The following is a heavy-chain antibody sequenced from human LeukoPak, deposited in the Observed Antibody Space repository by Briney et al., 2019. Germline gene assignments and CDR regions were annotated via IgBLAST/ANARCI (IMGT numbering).Heavy chain of an antibody. Sequence: PSETLSLTCTVSGGSISSYYWSWIRQPAGKGLEWIGRIYTSGSTNYNPSLKSRVTMSVDTSKNQFSLKLSSVTAADTAVYYCARSPQAIFFDYWAREPWSPSPQ. J-gene: IGHJ4*02. CDR1: GGSISSYY. V-gene: IGHV4-4*07. D-gene: IGHD3-9*01. CDR2: IYTSGST. CDR3: ARSPQAIFFDY.